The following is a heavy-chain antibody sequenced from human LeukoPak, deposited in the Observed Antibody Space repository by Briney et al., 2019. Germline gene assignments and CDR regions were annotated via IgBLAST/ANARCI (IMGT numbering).Heavy chain of an antibody. CDR3: ARGRDIVATAPYFYYGVDV. CDR2: MWEDGSEP. V-gene: IGHV3-7*01. Sequence: GGSLRLSCAASGFTVSTNYMGWVRQAPGKGLEWVANMWEDGSEPHYVDSVQGRFIISSDSAKKTLYLQMNGLRAEDTAVYYCARGRDIVATAPYFYYGVDVWGQGTTVTVSS. J-gene: IGHJ6*02. D-gene: IGHD5-12*01. CDR1: GFTVSTNY.